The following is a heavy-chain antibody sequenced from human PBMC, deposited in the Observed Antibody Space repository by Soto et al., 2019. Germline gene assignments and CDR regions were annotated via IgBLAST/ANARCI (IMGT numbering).Heavy chain of an antibody. D-gene: IGHD4-17*01. J-gene: IGHJ4*02. CDR1: GGSLSTGDYY. CDR2: IFYGGST. V-gene: IGHV4-30-4*01. CDR3: ASQARGDFGPFDS. Sequence: QVQLQESGPGLVKPSQTLALTCTVSGGSLSTGDYYWNWIRQPPGKGLEYIGYIFYGGSTFYNPSLKSRLTISVDTSKNQFSLKLTSVTAADTAVCFCASQARGDFGPFDSWGQGTLVTVSS.